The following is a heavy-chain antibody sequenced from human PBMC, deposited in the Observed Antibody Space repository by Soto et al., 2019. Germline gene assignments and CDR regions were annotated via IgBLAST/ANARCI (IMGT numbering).Heavy chain of an antibody. V-gene: IGHV3-23*01. CDR1: GFTFTSYA. Sequence: GGSLRLSCATFGFTFTSYAMTWVRQAPGKGLEWVSFISGSGDSTYYADSVKGRFTISRDNSKNTLYLQMHSLRAEDTAVYYCAKTGGSRSGLFQHWGQGTLVTVSS. CDR3: AKTGGSRSGLFQH. D-gene: IGHD1-26*01. J-gene: IGHJ1*01. CDR2: ISGSGDST.